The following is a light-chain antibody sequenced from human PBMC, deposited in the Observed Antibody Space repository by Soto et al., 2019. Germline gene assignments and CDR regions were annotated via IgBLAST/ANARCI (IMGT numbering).Light chain of an antibody. V-gene: IGKV1-5*01. CDR2: DAS. CDR3: QQYNSYRT. Sequence: DIQMTQSPSTLSASVGDRVTITCRASQSIATWLAWYQQKPGKAPNLLIYDASNLESGVPSRFSGSGSGTEFTLTISRLQPDDLATYYCQQYNSYRTFGQGTKVEIE. J-gene: IGKJ1*01. CDR1: QSIATW.